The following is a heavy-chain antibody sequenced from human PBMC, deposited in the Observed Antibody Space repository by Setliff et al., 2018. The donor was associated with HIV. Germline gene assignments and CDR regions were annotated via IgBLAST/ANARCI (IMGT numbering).Heavy chain of an antibody. CDR3: AKVTTMVRGVIPSDY. V-gene: IGHV3-23*01. D-gene: IGHD3-10*01. CDR1: GFTFSSYA. CDR2: ISGSGGST. Sequence: GGSLRLSCAASGFTFSSYAMSWVRQAPGKGLEWVSAISGSGGSTYYADSVKGRFTISRDNSKNTLYLQMNSLRAEDTAVYYCAKVTTMVRGVIPSDYWGQGTLVPVSS. J-gene: IGHJ4*02.